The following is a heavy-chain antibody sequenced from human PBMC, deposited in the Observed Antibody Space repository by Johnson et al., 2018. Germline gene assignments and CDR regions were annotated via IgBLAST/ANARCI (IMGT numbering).Heavy chain of an antibody. D-gene: IGHD6-19*01. CDR3: AKDVTAVAGSDC. J-gene: IGHJ4*02. CDR2: IRNTDNTI. V-gene: IGHV3-48*02. CDR1: GFTLSAYS. Sequence: VQLVQSGGGFVQPGGSLRLSCVASGFTLSAYSMNWVRQAPGKGLEWISYIRNTDNTIYYADSVKGRFTISRDNAKNSLYLQMDSLRDEDTAIYYCAKDVTAVAGSDCWGQGTLVTVSS.